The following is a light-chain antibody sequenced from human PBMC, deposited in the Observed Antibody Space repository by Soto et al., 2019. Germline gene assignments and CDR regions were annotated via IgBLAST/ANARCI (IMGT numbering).Light chain of an antibody. Sequence: ALTQPASVSGSPGQSITISCTGTSSDVVGYNYVSWYQQHPGKAPKFMIYDVSNRPSGVSNRFSGSKSGNTASLTISGLQAEDEADYYCSSYTTSNTRQIVFGTGTKVTV. CDR3: SSYTTSNTRQIV. CDR2: DVS. J-gene: IGLJ1*01. CDR1: SSDVVGYNY. V-gene: IGLV2-14*01.